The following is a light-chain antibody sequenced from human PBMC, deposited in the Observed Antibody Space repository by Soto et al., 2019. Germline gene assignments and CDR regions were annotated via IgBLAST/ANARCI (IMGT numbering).Light chain of an antibody. CDR3: QQRSNWPEYT. CDR1: QSVSSY. CDR2: DAS. J-gene: IGKJ2*01. Sequence: EIVLTQSPATLSLSPGERATLSCRASQSVSSYLAWYQQRPGQAPRLLIYDASNRATGIPARFSGSGSRTDFTLTISSLEPEDFGVYYCQQRSNWPEYTFGQGTKQQI. V-gene: IGKV3-11*01.